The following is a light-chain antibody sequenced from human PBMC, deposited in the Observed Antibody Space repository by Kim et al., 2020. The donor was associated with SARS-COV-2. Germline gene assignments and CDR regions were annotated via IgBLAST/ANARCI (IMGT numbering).Light chain of an antibody. Sequence: GENVTISCSGSTSNIGNNSVSSYQQLPGTAPKLLIYDTDKRPSGIPDRFSASKSGTSASLGITGVQTGDEADYYCGRWDSRWSGGVFGGGTQLTVL. CDR1: TSNIGNNS. V-gene: IGLV1-51*01. J-gene: IGLJ2*01. CDR2: DTD. CDR3: GRWDSRWSGGV.